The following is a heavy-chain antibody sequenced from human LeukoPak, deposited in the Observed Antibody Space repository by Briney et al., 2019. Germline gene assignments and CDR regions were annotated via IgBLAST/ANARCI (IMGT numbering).Heavy chain of an antibody. V-gene: IGHV3-74*01. J-gene: IGHJ3*02. CDR2: SNSDGSST. D-gene: IGHD3-16*01. CDR3: ARDMKGPVNDVFDM. Sequence: GGSLRLSCAAPGFTFNTYWMHWVRQAPGKRLVWVSHSNSDGSSTSYADSVRGRFTISRDNAKNTLYLQMNSLRAEDTAVYYCARDMKGPVNDVFDMWGQGTMVTVSS. CDR1: GFTFNTYW.